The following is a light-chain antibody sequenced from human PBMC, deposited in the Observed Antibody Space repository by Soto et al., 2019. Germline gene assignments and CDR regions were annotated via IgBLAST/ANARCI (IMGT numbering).Light chain of an antibody. CDR3: QQHNNWPIT. Sequence: DIVLTQSPVTLSLSPGERATLSCRASQSVSSSYLAWYQQKPGQAPRLLIYGASSRTTGIPDRFSGSGSGTDFTLTISRLEPEDFALYFCQQHNNWPITFGQGTRLEIK. V-gene: IGKV3D-20*02. J-gene: IGKJ5*01. CDR1: QSVSSSY. CDR2: GAS.